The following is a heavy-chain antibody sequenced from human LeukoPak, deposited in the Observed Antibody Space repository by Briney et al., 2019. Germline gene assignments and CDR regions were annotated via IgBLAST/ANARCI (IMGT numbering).Heavy chain of an antibody. CDR1: GFTFSSYS. V-gene: IGHV3-48*02. CDR3: AREDRIRENFDY. CDR2: ISSGSSTI. Sequence: GGSLRLSCAASGFTFSSYSMNWVRQAPGKGLEWVSHISSGSSTIYYADSVKGRFTISRDNAKNSLYLQMNSLRDEDTAVYYCAREDRIRENFDYWGQGTLVTASS. J-gene: IGHJ4*02.